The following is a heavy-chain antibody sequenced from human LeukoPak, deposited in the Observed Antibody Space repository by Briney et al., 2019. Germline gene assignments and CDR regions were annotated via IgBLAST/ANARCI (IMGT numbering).Heavy chain of an antibody. CDR3: ARGGRITGKVWFDP. J-gene: IGHJ5*02. CDR1: GYTFTSYA. CDR2: INTNTGNP. V-gene: IGHV7-4-1*02. D-gene: IGHD1-20*01. Sequence: AASVTVSCMASGYTFTSYAMNWVRQAPGQGLEWMGWINTNTGNPTYAQGFTGRFVFSLDTSVSTAYLQISSLKAEDTAVYYCARGGRITGKVWFDPWGQGTLVTVSS.